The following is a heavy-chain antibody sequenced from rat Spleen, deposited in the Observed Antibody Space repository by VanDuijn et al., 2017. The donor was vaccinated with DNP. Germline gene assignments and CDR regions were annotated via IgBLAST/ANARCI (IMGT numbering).Heavy chain of an antibody. CDR3: TRQYYYSGDDNWFAY. D-gene: IGHD1-1*01. Sequence: EVQLVESGGGSVQPGRSLKLSCAASGFTFSDYNMAWVRQAPTKGLEWVASITTGGGNTYYLDSVKGRFTISRDNSKNTLDLQKNSLKSEDTATYYCTRQYYYSGDDNWFAYWGQGTLVTVSS. CDR2: ITTGGGNT. CDR1: GFTFSDYN. J-gene: IGHJ3*01. V-gene: IGHV5-25*01.